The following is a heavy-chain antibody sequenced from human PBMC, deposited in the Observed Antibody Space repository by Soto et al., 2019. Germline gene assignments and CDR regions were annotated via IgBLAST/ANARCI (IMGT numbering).Heavy chain of an antibody. J-gene: IGHJ6*02. D-gene: IGHD6-13*01. V-gene: IGHV3-30*18. CDR2: ISYDGSNK. CDR1: GFTFSSYG. CDR3: AKDVAAAGPYYYYGMDV. Sequence: SLRLSCAASGFTFSSYGMHWVRQAPGKGLEWVAVISYDGSNKYYADSVKGRFTISRDNSKNTLYLQMNSLRAEDTAVYYCAKDVAAAGPYYYYGMDVWGQGTTVTVSS.